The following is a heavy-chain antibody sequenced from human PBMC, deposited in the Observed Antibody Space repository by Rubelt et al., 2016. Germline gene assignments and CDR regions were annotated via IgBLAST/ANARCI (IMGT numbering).Heavy chain of an antibody. Sequence: SMNWVRQAPGKGLEWVSSISSSSSYIYYADSVKGRFTISRDNAKNSLYLQMNSLRAEDTAVYYCARDPEPLYCSSTSCYLGGMDVWGQGTTVTVSS. CDR2: ISSSSSYI. CDR3: ARDPEPLYCSSTSCYLGGMDV. CDR1: S. D-gene: IGHD2-2*01. J-gene: IGHJ6*02. V-gene: IGHV3-21*01.